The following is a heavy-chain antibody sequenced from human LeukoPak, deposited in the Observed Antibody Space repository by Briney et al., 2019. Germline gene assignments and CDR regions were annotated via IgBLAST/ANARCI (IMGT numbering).Heavy chain of an antibody. V-gene: IGHV1-24*01. D-gene: IGHD4-17*01. CDR1: GYTLTELS. Sequence: ASVQVSCKISGYTLTELSMHWVRQAPGRGLEWMGGFDPEDGETIYAQKSQGRVTMTEDTSTDTAYMELSSLRSEDTAVYYCATLAAVTTFLIGSSWFDPWGQGTLVTVSS. CDR3: ATLAAVTTFLIGSSWFDP. CDR2: FDPEDGET. J-gene: IGHJ5*02.